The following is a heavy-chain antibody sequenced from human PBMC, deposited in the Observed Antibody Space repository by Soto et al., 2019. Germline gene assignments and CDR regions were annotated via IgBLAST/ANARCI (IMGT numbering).Heavy chain of an antibody. Sequence: GESLKISCAASGFTFSSYSMNWVRQAPGKGLEWVSLFSSISSYIYYADSVRGRFTISRDNAKNSLYLQMNSLRAEDTAVYYCARDVVLCDGGRCYGIPLDVGGKGTTVTVSS. D-gene: IGHD2-15*01. CDR2: FSSISSYI. CDR1: GFTFSSYS. V-gene: IGHV3-21*01. CDR3: ARDVVLCDGGRCYGIPLDV. J-gene: IGHJ6*04.